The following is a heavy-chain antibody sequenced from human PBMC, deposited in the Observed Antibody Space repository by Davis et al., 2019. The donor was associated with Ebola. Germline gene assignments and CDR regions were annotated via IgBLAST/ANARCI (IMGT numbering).Heavy chain of an antibody. CDR1: GYTFTSYG. V-gene: IGHV1-18*01. Sequence: ASVKVSCKASGYTFTSYGISWVRQAPGQGLEWMGWISGYNGNTKNAQKVQGRVTMTTDTSTSTAYMELRSLRSDDTAVYYCARDANYDFWSGYYTWSYYFDYWGQGTLVTVSS. J-gene: IGHJ4*02. CDR3: ARDANYDFWSGYYTWSYYFDY. D-gene: IGHD3-3*01. CDR2: ISGYNGNT.